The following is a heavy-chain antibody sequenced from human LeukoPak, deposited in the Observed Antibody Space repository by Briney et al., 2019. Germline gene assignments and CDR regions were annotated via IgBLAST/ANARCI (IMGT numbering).Heavy chain of an antibody. CDR2: ISGSGGST. V-gene: IGHV3-23*01. J-gene: IGHJ3*02. D-gene: IGHD3-22*01. CDR3: AKDYYDSSGSTPAAFDI. Sequence: GGTLRLSCAASGFTFSSYGMSWVRQAPGKGLEWVSAISGSGGSTYYADSVKGRFTISRDNSKNTLYLQMNSLRAEDTAVYYCAKDYYDSSGSTPAAFDIWGQGTMVTVSS. CDR1: GFTFSSYG.